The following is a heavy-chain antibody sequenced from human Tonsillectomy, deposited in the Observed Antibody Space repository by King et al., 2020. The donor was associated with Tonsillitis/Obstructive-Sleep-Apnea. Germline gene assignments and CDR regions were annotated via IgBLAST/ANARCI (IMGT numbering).Heavy chain of an antibody. CDR3: ARARYGDYVY. J-gene: IGHJ4*02. V-gene: IGHV4-59*01. CDR2: IYYSGST. Sequence: QLQESGPGLVKPSENLSLTCTVSGGSISSYYWSWIRQPPGKGLEWIGYIYYSGSTNYNPSLKSRVTISVDTSKNQFSLKLSSVTAADTAVYYCARARYGDYVYWGQGTLVTVSS. CDR1: GGSISSYY. D-gene: IGHD4-17*01.